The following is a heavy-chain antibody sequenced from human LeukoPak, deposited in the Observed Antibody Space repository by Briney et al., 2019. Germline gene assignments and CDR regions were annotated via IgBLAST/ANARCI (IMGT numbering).Heavy chain of an antibody. CDR2: INYSGST. CDR1: GGSISSSTYY. V-gene: IGHV4-39*01. CDR3: ARHLRITMVRGVIEAPGAFDI. Sequence: PSETLSLTCTVSGGSISSSTYYWGWIRQPPGKGLEWIGSINYSGSTYYNPSLKSRVTISVDTSKNQFSLKLSSVTAADTAVYYCARHLRITMVRGVIEAPGAFDIWGQGTMVTVSS. J-gene: IGHJ3*02. D-gene: IGHD3-10*01.